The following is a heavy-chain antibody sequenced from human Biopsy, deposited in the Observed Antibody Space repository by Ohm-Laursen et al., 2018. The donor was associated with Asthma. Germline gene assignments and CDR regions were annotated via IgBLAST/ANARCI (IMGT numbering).Heavy chain of an antibody. V-gene: IGHV4-39*02. D-gene: IGHD1-26*01. CDR2: ISYTGNT. J-gene: IGHJ6*02. Sequence: SDTLSLTWTVSGGSMSSSSYSWGWIRQLPGKGLEWIGSISYTGNTDIPSLRSRVTLSVDTSKNNFSLKLTSVTAADTAVYYCARGSSSRLSQWELLVSGGKRAHSYYGMDVWGQGTTVTVSS. CDR1: GGSMSSSSYS. CDR3: ARGSSSRLSQWELLVSGGKRAHSYYGMDV.